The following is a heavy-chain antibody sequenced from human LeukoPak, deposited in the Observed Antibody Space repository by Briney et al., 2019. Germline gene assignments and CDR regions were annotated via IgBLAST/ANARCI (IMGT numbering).Heavy chain of an antibody. CDR2: IYPGDSDT. Sequence: QMPGKGLEWMGIIYPGDSDTRYSPSFQGQVTISADKSISTAYVHWSSLKASDTAIYYCATYAGTSSKYFQYWGQGTLVTVSS. J-gene: IGHJ1*01. CDR3: ATYAGTSSKYFQY. D-gene: IGHD3-10*01. V-gene: IGHV5-51*01.